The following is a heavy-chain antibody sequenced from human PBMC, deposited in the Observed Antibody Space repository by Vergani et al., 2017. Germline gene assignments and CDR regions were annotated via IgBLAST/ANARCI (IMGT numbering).Heavy chain of an antibody. V-gene: IGHV4-39*01. Sequence: QLQLQESGPGLVKPSETLSLTCTVSGGSISSSSYYWGWIRQPQGKGLEWIVSIYYSGSTYYNPSLNSRVTISVDTSKNQFSLKLSSVTAAGTAVYYCARHGGYCSGGSCYLFDYWGQGTLVTVSS. D-gene: IGHD2-15*01. J-gene: IGHJ4*02. CDR3: ARHGGYCSGGSCYLFDY. CDR2: IYYSGST. CDR1: GGSISSSSYY.